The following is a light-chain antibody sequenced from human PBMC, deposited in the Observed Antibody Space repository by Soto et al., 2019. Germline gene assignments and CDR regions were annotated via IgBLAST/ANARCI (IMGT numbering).Light chain of an antibody. CDR3: TSYTSSSTYV. CDR2: EVT. V-gene: IGLV2-14*01. Sequence: QSALTQPASVSGSPGHSITISCTGTSSDVGGYNYVSWYQQHPGKAPKLILYEVTNRPSGVSNRFPGSKSGNTASLTISGLQAEDEADYYCTSYTSSSTYVFGTGTKLTVL. J-gene: IGLJ1*01. CDR1: SSDVGGYNY.